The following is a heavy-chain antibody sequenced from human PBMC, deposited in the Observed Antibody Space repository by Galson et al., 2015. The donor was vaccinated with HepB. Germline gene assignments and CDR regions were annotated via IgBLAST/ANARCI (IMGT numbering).Heavy chain of an antibody. J-gene: IGHJ6*03. CDR1: GFTFSTYD. V-gene: IGHV3-33*01. Sequence: SLRLSCASSGFTFSTYDIHWVRQAPGKGLEWVAVISYDGSNIYYGDSVRGRFTISRDNSKNTVFLHMNSLRADDTAVYYCARVYFDTSGFSQYYHHYMDVWGKGTTVTVSS. D-gene: IGHD3-22*01. CDR3: ARVYFDTSGFSQYYHHYMDV. CDR2: ISYDGSNI.